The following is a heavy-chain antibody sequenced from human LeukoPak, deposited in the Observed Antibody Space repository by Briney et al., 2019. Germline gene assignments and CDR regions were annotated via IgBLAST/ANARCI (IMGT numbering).Heavy chain of an antibody. CDR2: IWYDGSNK. CDR3: ARLGYCSGGSCYGGYYYYYGMDV. V-gene: IGHV3-33*01. D-gene: IGHD2-15*01. CDR1: GFTFSSYG. Sequence: GGSLRLSCAASGFTFSSYGMHWVRQAPGKGLEWVAVIWYDGSNKYYADSVKGRFTISRDNSKNTLYLQMNSLRAEDTAVYDCARLGYCSGGSCYGGYYYYYGMDVWGQGTTVTVSS. J-gene: IGHJ6*02.